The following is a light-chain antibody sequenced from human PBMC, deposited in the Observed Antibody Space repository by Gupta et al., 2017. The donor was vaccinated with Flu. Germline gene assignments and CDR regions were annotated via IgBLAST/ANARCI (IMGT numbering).Light chain of an antibody. CDR2: GND. V-gene: IGLV1-40*01. CDR3: QSFDSSLSGYV. Sequence: QSVLPQPPSVSGAPGQRVTISCTGSSSNIGAGFDVHWYQQLPGTAPKLLIYGNDNRPSGVPDRFSGSKSGTSASLAIXGXQAEDEXDYYCQSFDSSLSGYVFGTGTKVTVL. J-gene: IGLJ1*01. CDR1: SSNIGAGFD.